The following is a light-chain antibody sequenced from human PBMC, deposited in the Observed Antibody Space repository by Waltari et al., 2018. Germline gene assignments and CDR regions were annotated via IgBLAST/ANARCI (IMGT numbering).Light chain of an antibody. CDR2: AAS. Sequence: DIQLTQSPSFLSASVGDRVTITCRASQGISSYLAWYQQKPGKAPKLLIYAASTLQSGVPPRFSGSGSGTEFTLTISSLQPEDFATYYCQQFNSYPRTFGQGTKLEIK. CDR1: QGISSY. CDR3: QQFNSYPRT. V-gene: IGKV1-9*01. J-gene: IGKJ2*01.